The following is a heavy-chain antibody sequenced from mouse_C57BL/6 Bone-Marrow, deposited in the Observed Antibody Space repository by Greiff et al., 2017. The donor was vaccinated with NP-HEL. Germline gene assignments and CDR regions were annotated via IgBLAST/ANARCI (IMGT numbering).Heavy chain of an antibody. D-gene: IGHD1-1*01. CDR1: GYTFTSYW. J-gene: IGHJ1*03. Sequence: LQESGAELAKPGASVKLSCKASGYTFTSYWMHWVKQRPGQGLEWIGYINPSSGYTKYNQKFKDKATLTADKSSSTAYMQLSSLTYEDSAVYYCATHYYGSSGYFDVWGTGTTVTVSS. CDR2: INPSSGYT. V-gene: IGHV1-7*01. CDR3: ATHYYGSSGYFDV.